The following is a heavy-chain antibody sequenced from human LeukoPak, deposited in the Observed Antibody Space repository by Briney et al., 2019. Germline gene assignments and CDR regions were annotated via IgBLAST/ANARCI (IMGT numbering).Heavy chain of an antibody. J-gene: IGHJ3*02. D-gene: IGHD3-3*01. CDR3: ARRPQGWFGVVITNDAFDI. V-gene: IGHV5-51*01. CDR1: GFSFTSYW. Sequence: HGESLKISCKGSGFSFTSYWIGWVRQMPGKGLEWMGIIYPGDSDTRYSPSFQGQVTISADKSISTAYLQWSSLKASDTAMYYCARRPQGWFGVVITNDAFDIWGQGTMVSVSS. CDR2: IYPGDSDT.